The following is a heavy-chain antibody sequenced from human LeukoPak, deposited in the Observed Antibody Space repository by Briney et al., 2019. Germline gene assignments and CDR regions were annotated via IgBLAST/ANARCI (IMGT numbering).Heavy chain of an antibody. D-gene: IGHD2-2*01. J-gene: IGHJ4*02. CDR1: GGTFSSYA. CDR3: ARQYCSSTSCYGGGGYFDY. CDR2: IIPIFGTA. V-gene: IGHV1-69*13. Sequence: SVKVSCKASGGTFSSYAISWVRQAPGQGLEWMGGIIPIFGTANYAQKFQGRVTITADESTSTAYLELSSLRSEDTAVYYCARQYCSSTSCYGGGGYFDYWGQGTLVTVSS.